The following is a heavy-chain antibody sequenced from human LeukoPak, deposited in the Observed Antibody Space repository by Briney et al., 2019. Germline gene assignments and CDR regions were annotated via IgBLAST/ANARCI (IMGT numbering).Heavy chain of an antibody. CDR1: GFTFNNYW. J-gene: IGHJ4*02. CDR2: ISTDGSST. D-gene: IGHD5-12*01. V-gene: IGHV3-74*03. Sequence: GGSLRLSCAASGFTFNNYWMHWVRQAPGKGLVWVSRISTDGSSTTYADSVKGRFTISRDNAKNTLYLEMNSLRAEDTAVYYCARVRNSGYDWLFDYWGQGTLVTVSS. CDR3: ARVRNSGYDWLFDY.